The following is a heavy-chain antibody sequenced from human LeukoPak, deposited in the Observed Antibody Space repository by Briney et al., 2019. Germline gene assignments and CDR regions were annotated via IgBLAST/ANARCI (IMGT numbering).Heavy chain of an antibody. J-gene: IGHJ6*03. CDR3: AREQRGGLSGSLGGLFASYNTYYYMDV. V-gene: IGHV1-46*01. D-gene: IGHD1-26*01. CDR2: LNPSDGAT. CDR1: GYTFTMYY. Sequence: GASVKVSCKASGYTFTMYYIHWVRQAPGQGLEWMGMLNPSDGATTYAQRFQGRVTMTRDMSTTTVYVDLRSLRSEDTAVYFWAREQRGGLSGSLGGLFASYNTYYYMDVWGRGTTVTVSS.